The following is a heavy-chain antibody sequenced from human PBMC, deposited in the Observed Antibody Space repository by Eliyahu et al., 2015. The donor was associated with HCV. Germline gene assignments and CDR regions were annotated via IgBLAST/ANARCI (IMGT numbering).Heavy chain of an antibody. D-gene: IGHD2-8*01. CDR3: ARGAYCTNGICYTADY. J-gene: IGHJ4*02. V-gene: IGHV3-33*01. CDR2: IWYDGSTQ. Sequence: QVQLVESGGGVVQPGRSLRLSCAASGFTFSSYGMXWVRQAPGKGLEWVAIIWYDGSTQKHADSVKGRFTISRDNSKSTLYLQMNSLRVEDTAVYCCARGAYCTNGICYTADYWGQGTLVTVSS. CDR1: GFTFSSYG.